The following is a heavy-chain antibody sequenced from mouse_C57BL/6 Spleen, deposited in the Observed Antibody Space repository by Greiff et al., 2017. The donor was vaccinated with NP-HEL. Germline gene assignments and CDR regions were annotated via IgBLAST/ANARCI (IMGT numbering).Heavy chain of an antibody. CDR3: ARGDYSNPNAMDY. CDR1: GYAFSSYW. Sequence: VQLQQSGAELVKPGASVKISCKASGYAFSSYWMNWVKQRPGKGLEWIGQIYPGDGDTNYNGKFKGKATLTADKSSSTAYMQLSSLTSEDSAVYFCARGDYSNPNAMDYWGQGTSVTVSS. V-gene: IGHV1-80*01. D-gene: IGHD2-5*01. J-gene: IGHJ4*01. CDR2: IYPGDGDT.